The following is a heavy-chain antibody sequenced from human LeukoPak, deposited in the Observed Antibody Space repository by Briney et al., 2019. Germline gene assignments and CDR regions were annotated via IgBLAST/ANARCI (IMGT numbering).Heavy chain of an antibody. CDR3: AKETTHYYYYYYMDV. J-gene: IGHJ6*03. D-gene: IGHD1-1*01. Sequence: SGGSLRLSCAASGFTFSSYAMSWVRQAPGKGLEWVSAISGSGGSTYYADSVKGRFTISRDNSKNTLYLQMNSLRAEDTAVYYCAKETTHYYYYYYMDVWGKGTTVTVSS. CDR1: GFTFSSYA. CDR2: ISGSGGST. V-gene: IGHV3-23*01.